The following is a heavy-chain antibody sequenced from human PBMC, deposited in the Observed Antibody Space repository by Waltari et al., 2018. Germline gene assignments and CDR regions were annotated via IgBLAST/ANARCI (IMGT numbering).Heavy chain of an antibody. CDR2: IYYSGNT. CDR1: GGSISSINYN. CDR3: ARTYSGDYEFWFDP. Sequence: QLQLQESGPGLVKSSETLSLTCDVSGGSISSINYNWGWLRQTPGKGLEWIASIYYSGNTHYNPSLKSRVTIAVDTSKNQFSLRLSSVTAADTAVYYCARTYSGDYEFWFDPWGQGTLVTVSS. V-gene: IGHV4-39*01. J-gene: IGHJ5*02. D-gene: IGHD1-26*01.